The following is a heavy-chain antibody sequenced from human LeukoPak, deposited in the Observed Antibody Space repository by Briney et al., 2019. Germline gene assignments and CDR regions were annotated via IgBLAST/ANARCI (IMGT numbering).Heavy chain of an antibody. J-gene: IGHJ4*02. D-gene: IGHD6-25*01. CDR1: GGTFSSYG. Sequence: ASVEVSCKASGGTFSSYGISWVRQAPGQGLEWMGWISAYNGNTNYAQKLQGRVTMTTDTSTSTAYMELRSLRSDDTAVYYCARDSAAVTSIGFDYWGQGTLVTVSS. V-gene: IGHV1-18*01. CDR3: ARDSAAVTSIGFDY. CDR2: ISAYNGNT.